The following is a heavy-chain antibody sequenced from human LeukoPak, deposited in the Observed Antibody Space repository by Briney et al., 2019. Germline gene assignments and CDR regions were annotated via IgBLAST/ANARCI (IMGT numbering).Heavy chain of an antibody. V-gene: IGHV3-74*01. D-gene: IGHD3-22*01. CDR1: GFTFSNYW. J-gene: IGHJ4*01. CDR3: ARGPGSSGGAYVGDY. CDR2: SDGGGSST. Sequence: GWSLRLYCAASGFTFSNYWMHWVRQVQGKVLVCVSRSDGGGSSTSYADSVKGRFSISRDNAKSILYLQMNSLRAEDTAVYYCARGPGSSGGAYVGDYWGHGTLVTVSS.